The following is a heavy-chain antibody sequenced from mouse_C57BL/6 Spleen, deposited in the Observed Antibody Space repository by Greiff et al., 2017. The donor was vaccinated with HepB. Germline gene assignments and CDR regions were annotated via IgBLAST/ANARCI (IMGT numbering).Heavy chain of an antibody. J-gene: IGHJ2*01. Sequence: VQLQQPGTELVKPGASVKLSCKASGYTFTSYWIHWVKQRPGQGLEWIGNINPSNGGTNYNEKFKSKAALTVDKSSSPAYMQLSSLTSEDSAVYYCARSATVVSYYFDYWGQGTTLTVSS. CDR1: GYTFTSYW. V-gene: IGHV1-53*01. CDR2: INPSNGGT. D-gene: IGHD1-2*01. CDR3: ARSATVVSYYFDY.